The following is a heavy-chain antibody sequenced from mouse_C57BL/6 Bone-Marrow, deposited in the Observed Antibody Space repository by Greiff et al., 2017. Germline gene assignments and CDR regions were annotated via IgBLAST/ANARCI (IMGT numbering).Heavy chain of an antibody. CDR2: ISDGGSYT. V-gene: IGHV5-4*03. CDR1: GFTFSSYA. D-gene: IGHD4-1*01. J-gene: IGHJ3*01. Sequence: EVKLMESGGGLVKPGGSLKLSCAASGFTFSSYAMSWVRQTPEKRLEWVATISDGGSYTYYPDNVKGRFTISRDNAKNNLYLQMSHLKSEDTAMYYCARTNWDGSAYWGQGTLVTVSA. CDR3: ARTNWDGSAY.